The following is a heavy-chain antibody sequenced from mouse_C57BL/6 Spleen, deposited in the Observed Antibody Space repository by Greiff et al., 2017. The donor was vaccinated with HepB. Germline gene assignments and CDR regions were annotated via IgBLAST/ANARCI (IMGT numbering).Heavy chain of an antibody. Sequence: QVQLQQPGAELVRPGSSVKLSCKASGYTFTSYWMHWVKQRPIQGLEWIGNIDPSDSETHYNQKFKDKATLTVDKSSSTAYMQLSSLTSEDSAVYYCGISLYGSGYVWFAYWGQGTLVTVSA. CDR3: GISLYGSGYVWFAY. CDR1: GYTFTSYW. V-gene: IGHV1-52*01. J-gene: IGHJ3*01. CDR2: IDPSDSET. D-gene: IGHD3-2*02.